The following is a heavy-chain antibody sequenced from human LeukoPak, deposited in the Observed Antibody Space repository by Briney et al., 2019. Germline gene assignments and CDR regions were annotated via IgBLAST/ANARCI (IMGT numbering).Heavy chain of an antibody. CDR3: ARAVPRRIAAAGLSFDY. CDR1: GGSISSYY. Sequence: SETLFLTCTVSGGSISSYYWSWIRRPPGKGLEWIGEINHSGSTNYNPSLKSRVTISVDTSKNQFSLKLSSVTAADTAVYYCARAVPRRIAAAGLSFDYWGQGTLVTVSS. D-gene: IGHD6-13*01. J-gene: IGHJ4*02. V-gene: IGHV4-34*01. CDR2: INHSGST.